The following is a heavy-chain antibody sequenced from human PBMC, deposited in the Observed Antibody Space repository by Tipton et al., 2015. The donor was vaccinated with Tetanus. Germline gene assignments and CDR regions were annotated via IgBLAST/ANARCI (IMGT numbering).Heavy chain of an antibody. CDR1: GVSVRSYY. D-gene: IGHD2-2*01. CDR3: ARGVPYSTTMGSDWFDP. CDR2: VIYDGTS. Sequence: LSLTYTVSGVSVRSYYWSWIRQSPDKGLEWLGDVIYDGTSYYNPSLNSRVKISLDTSMNQVSLTLTSVTAADTALYYCARGVPYSTTMGSDWFDPWGQGTLVTVSS. V-gene: IGHV4-34*01. J-gene: IGHJ5*02.